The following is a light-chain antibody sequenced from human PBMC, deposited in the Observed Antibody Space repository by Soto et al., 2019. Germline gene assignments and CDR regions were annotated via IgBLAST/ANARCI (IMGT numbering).Light chain of an antibody. CDR2: DVN. V-gene: IGLV2-14*01. J-gene: IGLJ3*02. Sequence: QLVLTQPASVSGSPGQSITISCTGTSNDIGAYNYVSWYQQSPDKAPKLLIYDVNNRPSGVSTRFSGSKSGNTASLTISGLQAEDEADYYCSSYTKTSTLVVFGGGTKLTVL. CDR3: SSYTKTSTLVV. CDR1: SNDIGAYNY.